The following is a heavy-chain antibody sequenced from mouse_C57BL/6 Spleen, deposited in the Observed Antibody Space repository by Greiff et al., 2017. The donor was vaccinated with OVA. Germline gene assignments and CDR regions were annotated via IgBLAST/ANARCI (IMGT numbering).Heavy chain of an antibody. Sequence: QVQLKQSGPELVKPGASVKISCKASGYAFSSSWMNWVKQRPGKGLEWIGRIYPGDGDTNYNGKFKGKATLTADKSSSTAYMQLSSLTSEDSAVYYGARDRYGSSHWYFGVWGTGTTVTVSS. J-gene: IGHJ1*03. CDR3: ARDRYGSSHWYFGV. CDR2: IYPGDGDT. D-gene: IGHD1-1*01. CDR1: GYAFSSSW. V-gene: IGHV1-82*01.